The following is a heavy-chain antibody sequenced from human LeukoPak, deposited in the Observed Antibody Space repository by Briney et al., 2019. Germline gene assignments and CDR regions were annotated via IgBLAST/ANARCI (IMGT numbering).Heavy chain of an antibody. CDR1: GFTFSRYS. CDR2: ISSSGTYI. Sequence: GGSLRLSCVASGFTFSRYSMNWVRQAPGKGLEWVSSISSSGTYIYYADSMKGRFTLSRDNAKNSLYLQMNSLRAEDTAVYYCAKSDYGGNSFDSSNFDYWGQGTLVTVSS. D-gene: IGHD4-23*01. J-gene: IGHJ4*02. V-gene: IGHV3-21*01. CDR3: AKSDYGGNSFDSSNFDY.